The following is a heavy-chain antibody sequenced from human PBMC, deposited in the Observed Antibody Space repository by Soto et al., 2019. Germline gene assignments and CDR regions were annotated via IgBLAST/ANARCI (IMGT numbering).Heavy chain of an antibody. Sequence: EAQLVDSGGGLVKPGGSLRLSCAGSGFAFSTYSMNWVRQAPGKGLEWVSSISSSSSSIYYADSVKGRFTISRDNAKNSLYLQMNSLRAEDTAVYYCARDSLTGYDYWGQGTLVTVSS. CDR1: GFAFSTYS. CDR3: ARDSLTGYDY. J-gene: IGHJ4*02. V-gene: IGHV3-21*01. CDR2: ISSSSSSI. D-gene: IGHD2-8*01.